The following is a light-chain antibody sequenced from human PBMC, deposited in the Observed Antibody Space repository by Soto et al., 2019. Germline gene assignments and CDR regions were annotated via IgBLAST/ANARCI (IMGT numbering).Light chain of an antibody. CDR2: GAS. Sequence: EIVMTQSPATLSVSQGERATLSCRASQSVRSDLVWYQQKPGQAPRLLIYGASTRATGVPARFSGSGSGTEFTLTISSLQSEDFAVYYCQQYGSSGRTFGQGTKVDNK. CDR1: QSVRSD. V-gene: IGKV3-15*01. J-gene: IGKJ1*01. CDR3: QQYGSSGRT.